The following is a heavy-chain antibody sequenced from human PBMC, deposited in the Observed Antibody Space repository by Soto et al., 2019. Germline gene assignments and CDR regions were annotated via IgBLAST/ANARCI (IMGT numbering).Heavy chain of an antibody. CDR2: IYYSGST. CDR3: ARGPIRCGVRYFDWLPPFDY. J-gene: IGHJ4*02. D-gene: IGHD3-9*01. Sequence: QVQLQESGPGLVKPSQTLSLTCTVSGGSISSGGYYWSWIRQHPGKGLEWIGYIYYSGSTYYNPSPKSRVTISVDTSKSQFALKLSSVTAADTAVYYCARGPIRCGVRYFDWLPPFDYWGQGTLVTVSS. CDR1: GGSISSGGYY. V-gene: IGHV4-31*03.